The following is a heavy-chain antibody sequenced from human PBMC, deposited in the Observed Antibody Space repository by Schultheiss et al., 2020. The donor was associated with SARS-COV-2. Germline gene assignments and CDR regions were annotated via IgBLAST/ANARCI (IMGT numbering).Heavy chain of an antibody. V-gene: IGHV3-33*08. CDR2: IWYDGSNK. J-gene: IGHJ3*02. Sequence: GGSLRLSCAASGFTFSSYGMHWVRQAPGKGLEWVAVIWYDGSNKYYADSVKGRFTISRDNSKNTLYLQMNSLRAEDTAIYYCARESTANGAFDIWGQGTMVTVSS. CDR3: ARESTANGAFDI. CDR1: GFTFSSYG. D-gene: IGHD2-8*01.